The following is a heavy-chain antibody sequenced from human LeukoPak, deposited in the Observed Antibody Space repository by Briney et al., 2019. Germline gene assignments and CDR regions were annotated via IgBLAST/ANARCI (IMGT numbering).Heavy chain of an antibody. CDR2: ITYDGYYK. Sequence: PGTSLRLSCAASGFTFTSYGMHWVRQAPGKGLEWVALITYDGYYKYYSDSVKGRFTISSDTSKNTLYLQMNSLRAEDTAVYYCARDFVSGYDLTRLDYWGQGTTVTVSS. CDR3: ARDFVSGYDLTRLDY. J-gene: IGHJ4*03. D-gene: IGHD5-12*01. V-gene: IGHV3-30*03. CDR1: GFTFTSYG.